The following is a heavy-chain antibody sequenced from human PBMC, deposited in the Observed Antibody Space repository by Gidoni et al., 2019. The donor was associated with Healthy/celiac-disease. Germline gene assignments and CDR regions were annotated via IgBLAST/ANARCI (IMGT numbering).Heavy chain of an antibody. Sequence: EQLVQSGSELKKHSASGKVSCKALGYTFTSYAMQWLRQAPGQGLEWMGWRNTNTGNPTYAKGFTGRFVVSLDTSVSTAYLQISSLKAEDTAVYYCARESGDDRPPYNWFDPWGHGTLVTVSS. CDR2: RNTNTGNP. CDR1: GYTFTSYA. V-gene: IGHV7-4-1*02. CDR3: ARESGDDRPPYNWFDP. D-gene: IGHD4-17*01. J-gene: IGHJ5*02.